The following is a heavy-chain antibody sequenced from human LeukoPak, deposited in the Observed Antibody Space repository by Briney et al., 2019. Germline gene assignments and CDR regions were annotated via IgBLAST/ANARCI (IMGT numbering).Heavy chain of an antibody. CDR2: ISNDGSNK. Sequence: PGGSLRLSCAASGFTLRSYGMHWVRQAPGKGLEWVAVISNDGSNKNYADSVKGRFTISRDNSKNTLYLQMSSLRAEDTALYYCAKGCSGGSPCYIIDYWGQGTLVTVSS. J-gene: IGHJ4*02. CDR3: AKGCSGGSPCYIIDY. CDR1: GFTLRSYG. D-gene: IGHD2-15*01. V-gene: IGHV3-30*18.